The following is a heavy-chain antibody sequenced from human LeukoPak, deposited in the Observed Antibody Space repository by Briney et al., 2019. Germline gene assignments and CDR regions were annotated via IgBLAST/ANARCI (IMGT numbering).Heavy chain of an antibody. CDR3: ARKTVPTGVDY. D-gene: IGHD4-17*01. CDR1: GDSVSSNSAA. Sequence: SQTLSLTCAISGDSVSSNSAAWNWIRQSPSRGLEWLGRTYYRSKWYNDYAVSVKSRITISPDTSKNQFSLRLSSVTAADTAVYYCARKTVPTGVDYWGQGTLVTVSS. J-gene: IGHJ4*02. V-gene: IGHV6-1*01. CDR2: TYYRSKWYN.